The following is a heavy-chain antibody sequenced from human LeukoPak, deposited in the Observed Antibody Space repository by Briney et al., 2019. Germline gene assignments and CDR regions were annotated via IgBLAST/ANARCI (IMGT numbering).Heavy chain of an antibody. CDR2: ISSSSSYI. J-gene: IGHJ3*02. V-gene: IGHV3-21*01. D-gene: IGHD1-26*01. CDR3: ARDSRGIVGARTSGDAFDI. CDR1: GFTFSSYS. Sequence: PGGSLRLSCAASGFTFSSYSMNWVRQAPGKGLEWVSSISSSSSYIYYADSVKGRFTISRDNAKNSLYLQMNSLRAEDTAVYYCARDSRGIVGARTSGDAFDIWGQGTMVTVSS.